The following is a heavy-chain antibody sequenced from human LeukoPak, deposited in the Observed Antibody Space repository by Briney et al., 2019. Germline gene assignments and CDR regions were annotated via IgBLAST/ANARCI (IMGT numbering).Heavy chain of an antibody. D-gene: IGHD3-22*01. CDR1: GFTFSNAW. CDR2: IRSNSDGGTI. J-gene: IGHJ5*02. Sequence: NPGGSLRLSCATSGFTFSNAWMNWVRQAPGKGLEWVGRIRSNSDGGTIDYAAPVKGRFAHSRDDSKNTLYLQMNSLQTEDTAVYYCATDFYDTTWGQGTLVTVSS. CDR3: ATDFYDTT. V-gene: IGHV3-15*07.